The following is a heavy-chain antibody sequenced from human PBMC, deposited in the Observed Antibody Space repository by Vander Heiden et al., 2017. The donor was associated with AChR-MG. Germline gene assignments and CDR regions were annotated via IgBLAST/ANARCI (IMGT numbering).Heavy chain of an antibody. J-gene: IGHJ4*02. D-gene: IGHD6-13*01. V-gene: IGHV4-59*01. CDR1: GGSISSYY. CDR2: IYYSGST. Sequence: QVQLQESGPGLVKPSETLSLTCTVSGGSISSYYWSWIRQPPGKGLEWIGYIYYSGSTNYNPSLKSRVTISVDASKNQFSLKLSSVTAADTAVYYCARVGPYSSSWYGWVDYWGQGTLVTVSS. CDR3: ARVGPYSSSWYGWVDY.